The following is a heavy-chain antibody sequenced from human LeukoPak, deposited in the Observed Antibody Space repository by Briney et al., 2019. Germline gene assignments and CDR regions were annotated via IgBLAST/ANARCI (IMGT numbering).Heavy chain of an antibody. CDR1: GFTFSSYM. Sequence: GGSLRLSCAASGFTFSSYMMTWVRQAPGKGLEWVANIKPDGGEKFYVDSVRGRFTISRDNAKNSLYLQMNSLRAEDTAVYYCARDLRGVNYYDSSGPRFDPWGQGTLVTVSS. CDR3: ARDLRGVNYYDSSGPRFDP. J-gene: IGHJ5*02. CDR2: IKPDGGEK. V-gene: IGHV3-7*01. D-gene: IGHD3-22*01.